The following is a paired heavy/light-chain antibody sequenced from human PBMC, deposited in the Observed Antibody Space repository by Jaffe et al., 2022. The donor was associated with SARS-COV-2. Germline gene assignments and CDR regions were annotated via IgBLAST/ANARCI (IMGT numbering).Heavy chain of an antibody. D-gene: IGHD2-21*02. V-gene: IGHV4-4*02. CDR2: IYHSGTT. Sequence: QVQLQESGPGLVKPSGTLSLTCAIFGDSISSNNWWSWVRQPPGKGLEWIGEIYHSGTTKYNPSLKSRVTISVDKSKNQFSLTLNSVTAADTAVYYCGRDARGGGDCCNWFDPWGQGTLVTVSS. J-gene: IGHJ5*02. CDR1: GDSISSNNW. CDR3: GRDARGGGDCCNWFDP.
Light chain of an antibody. CDR2: WAS. CDR1: QSVLFISNNKNY. J-gene: IGKJ4*01. CDR3: QQYYGTPPT. Sequence: DIVMTQSPDSLAVSLGERATINCKSSQSVLFISNNKNYLAWYQQKPGQPPKVLIYWASTRESGVPDRFSGSGSETDFTLTISSLQAEDVAVYYCQQYYGTPPTFGGGTSVEI. V-gene: IGKV4-1*01.